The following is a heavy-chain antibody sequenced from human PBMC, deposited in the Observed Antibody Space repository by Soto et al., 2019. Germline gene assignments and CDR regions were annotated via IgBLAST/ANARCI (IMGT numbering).Heavy chain of an antibody. CDR2: IGGRGGNR. J-gene: IGHJ4*02. D-gene: IGHD4-4*01. Sequence: EVQLLESGEGLVRPGGPLGFSWAASGFTFKPYPLTWFGQPPGKALEWVSAIGGRGGNRYYADSVRGRFTISRDNSKDTVDLQMNSLRVEDTAVYYCARVASDYINSVDNWGQGILVTVSS. CDR3: ARVASDYINSVDN. V-gene: IGHV3-23*01. CDR1: GFTFKPYP.